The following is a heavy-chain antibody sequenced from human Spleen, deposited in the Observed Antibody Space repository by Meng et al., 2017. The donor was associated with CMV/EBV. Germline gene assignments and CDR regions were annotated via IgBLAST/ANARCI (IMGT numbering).Heavy chain of an antibody. Sequence: SWVRQAPGQGLEWMGGIIPIFSIANYAQKFQGRVTITTDESTSTVYMELNSLRSEDTAVYFCARDRTGDCSSTSCYNYYYYYGMDVWGQGTTVTVSS. V-gene: IGHV1-69*05. CDR3: ARDRTGDCSSTSCYNYYYYYGMDV. CDR2: IIPIFSIA. J-gene: IGHJ6*02. D-gene: IGHD2-2*02.